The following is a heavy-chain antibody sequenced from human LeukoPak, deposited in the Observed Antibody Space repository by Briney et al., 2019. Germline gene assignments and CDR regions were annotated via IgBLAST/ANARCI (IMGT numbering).Heavy chain of an antibody. CDR3: ARGYCSSTSCYGAGY. J-gene: IGHJ4*02. Sequence: SETLSLTCTVSGGSISSYYWSWIRQPPGKGLEWIGYIYYSGSTNYNPSLKSRVTISVDTSKNQFSLKLSSVTAADTAVYYCARGYCSSTSCYGAGYWGQGTLVTVSS. D-gene: IGHD2-2*01. V-gene: IGHV4-59*01. CDR2: IYYSGST. CDR1: GGSISSYY.